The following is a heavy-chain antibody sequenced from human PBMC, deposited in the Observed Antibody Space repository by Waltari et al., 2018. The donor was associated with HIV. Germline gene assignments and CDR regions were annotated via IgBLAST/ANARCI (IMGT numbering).Heavy chain of an antibody. CDR3: ARVPKRIQLSYYFDY. J-gene: IGHJ4*02. D-gene: IGHD5-18*01. CDR1: GFTLSSYA. V-gene: IGHV3-30-3*01. Sequence: QVQLVESGGGVVQPGRSLRLSCAASGFTLSSYAMHRVRQAPGKGLEWVAVISYDGSNKYYADSVKGRFTISRDNSKNTLYLQMNSLRAEDTAVYYCARVPKRIQLSYYFDYWGQGTLVTVSS. CDR2: ISYDGSNK.